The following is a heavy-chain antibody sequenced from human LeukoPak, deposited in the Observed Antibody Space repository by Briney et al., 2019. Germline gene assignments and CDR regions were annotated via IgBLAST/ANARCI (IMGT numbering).Heavy chain of an antibody. V-gene: IGHV1-69*04. CDR2: IIPVLNIT. Sequence: ASVQVSCKISGGTFSTSAITWVRQAPGQGLEWMGRIIPVLNITTYAQRFQGRVTITADTSTSTVYMELSSLRSEETAVYYCARDQGLTAPPPYGLDVWGQGTTVIVSS. J-gene: IGHJ6*02. D-gene: IGHD5-18*01. CDR1: GGTFSTSA. CDR3: ARDQGLTAPPPYGLDV.